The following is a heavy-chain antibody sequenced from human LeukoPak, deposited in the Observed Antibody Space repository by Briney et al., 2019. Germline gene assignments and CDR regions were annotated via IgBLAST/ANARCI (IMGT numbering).Heavy chain of an antibody. J-gene: IGHJ4*02. CDR1: GYTFTSYG. D-gene: IGHD6-13*01. Sequence: ASVNFSCKASGYTFTSYGISWVRQARGQGLAWMGWISAYNGNTNYAQKLQGRVTMTTDTSTSTAYMELRSLRSDDTAVYYCARVEIAAAHDYWGQGTLVTVSS. CDR3: ARVEIAAAHDY. V-gene: IGHV1-18*01. CDR2: ISAYNGNT.